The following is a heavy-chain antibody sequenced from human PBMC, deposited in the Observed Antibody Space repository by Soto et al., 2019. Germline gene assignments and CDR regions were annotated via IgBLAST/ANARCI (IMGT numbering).Heavy chain of an antibody. CDR3: ARGYDSSGYYSLPNYFDY. V-gene: IGHV6-1*01. J-gene: IGHJ4*02. CDR1: GDSVSSNSAA. Sequence: SQTLSLTCAISGDSVSSNSAAWNWIRQSPSRGLEWLGRTYYRSKWYNDYAVSVKSRITINPDTSKNQFSLQLNSVTPEDTAVYYFARGYDSSGYYSLPNYFDYWGQGTLVTVSS. D-gene: IGHD3-22*01. CDR2: TYYRSKWYN.